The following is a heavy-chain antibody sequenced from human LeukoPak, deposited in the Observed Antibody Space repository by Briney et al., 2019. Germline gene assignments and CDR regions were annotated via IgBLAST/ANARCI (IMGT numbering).Heavy chain of an antibody. CDR2: IYHSGST. V-gene: IGHV4-38-2*02. Sequence: PLETLSLTCTVSGYSISSGYYWGWIRQPPGKGLEWIGSIYHSGSTYYNPSLKSRVIISVDTSKNQFSLNLSSVTAADTAVYYCARHRAYGDPFDYWGQGTLVTVSS. CDR1: GYSISSGYY. D-gene: IGHD4-17*01. J-gene: IGHJ4*02. CDR3: ARHRAYGDPFDY.